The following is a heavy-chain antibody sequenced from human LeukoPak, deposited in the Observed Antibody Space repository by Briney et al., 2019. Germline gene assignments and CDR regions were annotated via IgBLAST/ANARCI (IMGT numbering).Heavy chain of an antibody. CDR3: TTDPDAWTYYYDSSGYYTHALDI. D-gene: IGHD3-22*01. V-gene: IGHV3-11*04. CDR2: ISSSGSTI. CDR1: GFTFSDYY. J-gene: IGHJ3*02. Sequence: GGSLGLSCAASGFTFSDYYMSWIRQAPGKGLEWVSYISSSGSTIYYADSVKGRLTISRDNAKNSLYLQMNSLRAEDTAVYYCTTDPDAWTYYYDSSGYYTHALDIWGQGTMVTVSS.